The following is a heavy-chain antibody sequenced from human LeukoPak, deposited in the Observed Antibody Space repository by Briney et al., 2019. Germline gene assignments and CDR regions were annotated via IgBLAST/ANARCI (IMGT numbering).Heavy chain of an antibody. Sequence: PGGSLRLSCAASGFTFSTYGMQWVRQAPGKGLGWVAVISYDGSNKYYADSVKGRFTISRDNSKNTLYLQMNRLRNEDTAMYYCARDRSSGLSTASDHWGQGTLVTVSS. CDR2: ISYDGSNK. V-gene: IGHV3-30*03. CDR1: GFTFSTYG. CDR3: ARDRSSGLSTASDH. D-gene: IGHD3-22*01. J-gene: IGHJ4*02.